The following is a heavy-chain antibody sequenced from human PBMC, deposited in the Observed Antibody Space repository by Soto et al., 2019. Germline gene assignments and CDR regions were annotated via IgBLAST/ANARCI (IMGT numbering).Heavy chain of an antibody. D-gene: IGHD3-10*01. CDR3: AKREGYYYGSGSYYNGTYFDY. Sequence: AISGSGGSTYYADSVKGRFTISRDNSKNTLYLQMNSLRAEDTAVYYCAKREGYYYGSGSYYNGTYFDYWGQGTLVTVSS. CDR2: ISGSGGST. V-gene: IGHV3-23*01. J-gene: IGHJ4*02.